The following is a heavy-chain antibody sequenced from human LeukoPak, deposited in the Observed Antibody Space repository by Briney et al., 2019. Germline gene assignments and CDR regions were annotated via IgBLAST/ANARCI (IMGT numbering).Heavy chain of an antibody. V-gene: IGHV3-7*03. J-gene: IGHJ4*02. D-gene: IGHD3-22*01. Sequence: GGSLRLSCAASGFTFSSHWMTWVRQAPGKGLEWVANIKQDGSKKNYVDPVKGRFTISRDNAKNSLYLQMNSLRAEDTAVYYCATPLDYYDSSGYHQGGDWGQGTPVTVSS. CDR3: ATPLDYYDSSGYHQGGD. CDR1: GFTFSSHW. CDR2: IKQDGSKK.